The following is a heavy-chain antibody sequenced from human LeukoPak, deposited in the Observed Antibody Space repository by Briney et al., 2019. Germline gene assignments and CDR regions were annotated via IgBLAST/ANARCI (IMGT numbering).Heavy chain of an antibody. CDR2: IKQDGSEK. V-gene: IGHV3-7*01. CDR1: GFTFSRYW. CDR3: ARAIIIVRGVYYERVLRDYYMDV. D-gene: IGHD3-10*01. Sequence: GGSLRLSCAASGFTFSRYWMSWVRQAPGKGLEWVANIKQDGSEKYYVDSVQGRFTISRDNAKNSLYLQMDSLRVEDTAVYYCARAIIIVRGVYYERVLRDYYMDVWGKGTTVTISS. J-gene: IGHJ6*03.